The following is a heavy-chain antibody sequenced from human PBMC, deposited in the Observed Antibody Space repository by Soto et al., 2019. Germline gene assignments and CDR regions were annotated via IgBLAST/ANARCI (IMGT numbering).Heavy chain of an antibody. CDR3: ARTNQAADYYYYGMDV. CDR2: FSAYNGNT. V-gene: IGHV1-18*01. CDR1: GYTFTSYG. J-gene: IGHJ6*02. D-gene: IGHD2-2*01. Sequence: QVQLVQSGAEVKKPGASVKVSCKASGYTFTSYGISWVRQAPGQGLEWMGWFSAYNGNTNYAQKLQGRVTMTTDTSTSTAYMELRSLRSDDTAVYYCARTNQAADYYYYGMDVWGQGTTVTVSS.